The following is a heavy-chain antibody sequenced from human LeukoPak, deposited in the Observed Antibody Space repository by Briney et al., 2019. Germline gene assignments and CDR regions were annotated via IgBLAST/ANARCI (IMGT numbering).Heavy chain of an antibody. CDR3: ARAIPSRYNWNSDRVDA. J-gene: IGHJ6*04. V-gene: IGHV1-18*01. CDR1: GYTFTSYG. CDR2: ISAYNGNT. Sequence: GASVKVSCKSAGYTFTSYGISWVRQAPGQGLEWMGWISAYNGNTNYAQKLQGRVTMTTDTSTSTAYMELRSLRSDDTAVYYCARAIPSRYNWNSDRVDARGKGTTVTVSS. D-gene: IGHD1-7*01.